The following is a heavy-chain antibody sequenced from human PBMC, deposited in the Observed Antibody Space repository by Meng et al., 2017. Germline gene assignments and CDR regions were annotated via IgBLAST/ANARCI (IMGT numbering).Heavy chain of an antibody. V-gene: IGHV1-8*02. D-gene: IGHD3-3*01. CDR2: MNPNSGNT. J-gene: IGHJ5*02. CDR1: GYTFTSYD. CDR3: ARVSHPRITSFGVVNLPPNINWFDP. Sequence: ASVKVSCKASGYTFTSYDMNWVRQATGQGLEWMGWMNPNSGNTGYAQKFQGRVTMTRNTSISTAYMELSCLRSEDTAVYYCARVSHPRITSFGVVNLPPNINWFDPWGQGTLVTVSS.